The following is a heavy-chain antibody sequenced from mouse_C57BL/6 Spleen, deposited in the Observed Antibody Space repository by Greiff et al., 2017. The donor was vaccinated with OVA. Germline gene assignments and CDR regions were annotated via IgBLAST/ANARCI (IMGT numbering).Heavy chain of an antibody. CDR2: ISSGSSTI. D-gene: IGHD1-1*01. CDR1: GFTFSDYG. V-gene: IGHV5-17*01. J-gene: IGHJ4*01. CDR3: ARGGFYYGDYYAMDY. Sequence: EVKLVESGGGLVKPGGSLKLSCAASGFTFSDYGMHWVRQAPEKGLEWVAYISSGSSTIYYADTVKGRFTISRANAKNTLFLQMTSLRSEDTAMYYCARGGFYYGDYYAMDYWGQGTSVTVSS.